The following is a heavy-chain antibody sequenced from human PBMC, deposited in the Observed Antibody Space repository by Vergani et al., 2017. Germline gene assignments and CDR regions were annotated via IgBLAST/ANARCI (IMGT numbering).Heavy chain of an antibody. D-gene: IGHD4-23*01. CDR3: ARGPWVTKGGPDY. Sequence: QVQLVQSGAEVKKPGASVKVSCTASGYTFTSYDINWVRQATGQGLEWMGWMNPNSGNTGYAQKFQGRVTITADESTSTAYMELSSLRSEDTAVYYCARGPWVTKGGPDYWGQGTLVTVSS. V-gene: IGHV1-8*01. J-gene: IGHJ4*02. CDR2: MNPNSGNT. CDR1: GYTFTSYD.